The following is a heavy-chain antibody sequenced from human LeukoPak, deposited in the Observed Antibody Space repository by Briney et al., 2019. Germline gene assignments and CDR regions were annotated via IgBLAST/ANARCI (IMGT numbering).Heavy chain of an antibody. J-gene: IGHJ3*02. CDR3: AREGMIVVVYARGAFDI. D-gene: IGHD3-22*01. CDR1: GGSISSSTYY. V-gene: IGHV4-39*07. Sequence: SETLSLTCTVSGGSISSSTYYWGWIRQPPGKGLEWIGEINHSGSTNYNPSLKSRVTISVDTSKNQFSLKLSSVTAADTAVYYCAREGMIVVVYARGAFDIWGQGTMVTVSS. CDR2: INHSGST.